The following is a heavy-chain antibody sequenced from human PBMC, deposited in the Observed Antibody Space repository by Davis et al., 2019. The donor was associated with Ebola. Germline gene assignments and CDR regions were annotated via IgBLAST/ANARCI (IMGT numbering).Heavy chain of an antibody. J-gene: IGHJ4*02. V-gene: IGHV5-51*01. CDR3: ARRTYYDFRTRSERDY. Sequence: GESLKISCQGSGYTFTSYWIGWVRQMPGKGLEWMGIIYPGDSDTRYSPSFQGQVTISADKSISTAYLQWSSLKASDTAMYYCARRTYYDFRTRSERDYWGQGTLVTVSS. CDR1: GYTFTSYW. D-gene: IGHD3-3*01. CDR2: IYPGDSDT.